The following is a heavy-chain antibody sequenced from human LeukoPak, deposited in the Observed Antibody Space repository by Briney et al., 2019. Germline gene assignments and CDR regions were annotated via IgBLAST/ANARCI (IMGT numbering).Heavy chain of an antibody. CDR1: GDSVSSRNYH. D-gene: IGHD6-19*01. CDR3: ARVRRSTYGSDTDYFDY. J-gene: IGHJ4*02. V-gene: IGHV4-61*01. Sequence: SETLSLTCTVSGDSVSSRNYHWSWIRQPPGKGLEWIGYIHYTGNINYNPSLKSRVTISVDTSKNQFSLMLSSVTAADTAIYYCARVRRSTYGSDTDYFDYWGQGTLVTVSS. CDR2: IHYTGNI.